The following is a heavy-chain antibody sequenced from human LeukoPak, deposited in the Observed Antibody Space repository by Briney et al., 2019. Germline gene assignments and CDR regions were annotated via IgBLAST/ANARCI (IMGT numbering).Heavy chain of an antibody. D-gene: IGHD3-10*01. J-gene: IGHJ3*02. V-gene: IGHV4-34*01. CDR3: ARSDGYGLVGI. CDR2: INHSGST. Sequence: PSETLSLTCVVSGGSFSGYLWSWIRQSPGKGLEWIGEINHSGSTDYNPSLKSRVTISIDKSKNHFSLKVNSVTAADTAVYYCARSDGYGLVGIWGQGTMVTVSS. CDR1: GGSFSGYL.